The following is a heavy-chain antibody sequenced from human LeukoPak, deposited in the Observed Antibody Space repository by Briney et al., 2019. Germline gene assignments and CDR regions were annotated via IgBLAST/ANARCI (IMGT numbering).Heavy chain of an antibody. Sequence: ARSLRLSCAASGFTFSSYGMHWVRQAPGKGLEWVAVIWYDGSNKYYADSVKGRFTISRDNSKNTLYLQMNSLRAEDTAVYYCASGAKYSSSWTLVYWGQGTLVTVSS. D-gene: IGHD6-13*01. CDR3: ASGAKYSSSWTLVY. J-gene: IGHJ4*02. CDR2: IWYDGSNK. V-gene: IGHV3-33*01. CDR1: GFTFSSYG.